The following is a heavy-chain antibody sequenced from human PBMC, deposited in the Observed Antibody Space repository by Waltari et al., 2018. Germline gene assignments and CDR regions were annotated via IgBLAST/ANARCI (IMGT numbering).Heavy chain of an antibody. V-gene: IGHV3-48*03. CDR2: ISSSGSTI. CDR3: ARPLFIHSSSGWY. D-gene: IGHD6-19*01. Sequence: EVQLVESGGGLVQPGGSLRLSCAASGFTFSSYEMNWVRQAPGKGLEWVSYISSSGSTIYYADSVKGRFTISRDNAKNSLYLQMNSLRAEDTAVYYCARPLFIHSSSGWYWGQGTLVTVSS. CDR1: GFTFSSYE. J-gene: IGHJ4*02.